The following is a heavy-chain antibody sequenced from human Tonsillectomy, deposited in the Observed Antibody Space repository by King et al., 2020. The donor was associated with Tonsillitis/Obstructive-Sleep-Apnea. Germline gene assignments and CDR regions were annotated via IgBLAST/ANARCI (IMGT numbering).Heavy chain of an antibody. CDR3: TTEWGRYSTSWYYFDY. D-gene: IGHD6-13*01. V-gene: IGHV3-15*01. CDR2: IKSKTDGGTT. Sequence: VQLVESGGGLVNPGGSLRLSCAASGFTFSSAWMSWGRPAPGKGLEWGGRIKSKTDGGTTDYAAPVKGRFTISRDDSKNTLYLQMNSLKTEDTAVYYCTTEWGRYSTSWYYFDYWGQGTLVTVSS. J-gene: IGHJ4*02. CDR1: GFTFSSAW.